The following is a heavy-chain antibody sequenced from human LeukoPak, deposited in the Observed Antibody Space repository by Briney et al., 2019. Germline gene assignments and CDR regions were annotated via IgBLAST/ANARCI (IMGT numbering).Heavy chain of an antibody. V-gene: IGHV4-4*02. D-gene: IGHD6-19*01. J-gene: IGHJ4*02. CDR3: GRDKVISGWTYYFDY. CDR1: GGSISSSNW. Sequence: SETLSLTCAVSGGSISSSNWWSWVRQPPGKGLEWIGEIYHSRSNNYNPSLKSRVTISVDKSKNQLSLKLSSVTAADTAVYYWGRDKVISGWTYYFDYCGQGTLATVSA. CDR2: IYHSRSN.